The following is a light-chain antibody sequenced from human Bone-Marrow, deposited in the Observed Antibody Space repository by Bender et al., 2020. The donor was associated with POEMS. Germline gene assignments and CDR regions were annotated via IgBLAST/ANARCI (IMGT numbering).Light chain of an antibody. CDR3: CSYAGSSTYV. J-gene: IGLJ1*01. CDR1: GSDVGSYSL. CDR2: EGS. V-gene: IGLV2-23*01. Sequence: QSALTQPASVSGSPGQSITISCTGTGSDVGSYSLVSWYQQVPGKAPKLILYEGSKRPSGVSNRFSGSKSGNTASLTISGLQSEDEADYYCCSYAGSSTYVFGTGTKVTVL.